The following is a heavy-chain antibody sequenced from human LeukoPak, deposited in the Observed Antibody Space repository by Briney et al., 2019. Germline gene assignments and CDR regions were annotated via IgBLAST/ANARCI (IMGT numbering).Heavy chain of an antibody. CDR1: GYTLTNYD. D-gene: IGHD1-26*01. CDR3: VRVQSGSYARYGMGV. J-gene: IGHJ6*02. CDR2: MNPNSGHT. V-gene: IGHV1-8*01. Sequence: ASVKVSCKASGYTLTNYDINWVRQATGQGLEWMGWMNPNSGHTGYTQKFQGRVSMTRDTSISTAYMELNSLRSEDTAVYYCVRVQSGSYARYGMGVWGQGTTVTVSS.